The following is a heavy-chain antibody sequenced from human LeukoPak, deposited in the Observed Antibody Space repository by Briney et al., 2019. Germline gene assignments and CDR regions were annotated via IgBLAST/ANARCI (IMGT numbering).Heavy chain of an antibody. CDR1: GFTFSNSW. Sequence: PGGSLRLSCAASGFTFSNSWMSWVRQAPGKGLEWVANIKQDGSEKYYVDSVKGRFTISRDNAKNSLFLQMNSLRAEDTAVYYCAREGYSYLVYYFDYWGQGTLVTVSS. V-gene: IGHV3-7*01. CDR2: IKQDGSEK. CDR3: AREGYSYLVYYFDY. J-gene: IGHJ4*02. D-gene: IGHD5-18*01.